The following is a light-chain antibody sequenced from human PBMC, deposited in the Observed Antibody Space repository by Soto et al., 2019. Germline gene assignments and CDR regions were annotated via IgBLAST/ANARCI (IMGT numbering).Light chain of an antibody. V-gene: IGKV3-15*01. CDR1: QSVSSN. CDR2: DAS. CDR3: QQYNDGLT. J-gene: IGKJ4*01. Sequence: EIVMTQSPATLSVSPGERATLSCRASQSVSSNLAWYHQNPGQAPRLIIYDASTRATGIPARLSGSGSGTEFTLTISSLQSEDFAVYYCQQYNDGLTFGGGTKVEIK.